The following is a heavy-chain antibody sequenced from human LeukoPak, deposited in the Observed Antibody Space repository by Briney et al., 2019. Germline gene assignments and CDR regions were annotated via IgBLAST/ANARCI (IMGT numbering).Heavy chain of an antibody. CDR3: ARAIVVVPAALDY. CDR2: ISWSSGSI. Sequence: GRSLRLSCAASGFTFDDYAMHWVRQAPGKGLEWVSGISWSSGSIGYADSVKGRFTISRDNAKNSLYLQMNSLRAEDTALYYCARAIVVVPAALDYWGQGTLVTVSS. D-gene: IGHD2-2*01. CDR1: GFTFDDYA. J-gene: IGHJ4*02. V-gene: IGHV3-9*01.